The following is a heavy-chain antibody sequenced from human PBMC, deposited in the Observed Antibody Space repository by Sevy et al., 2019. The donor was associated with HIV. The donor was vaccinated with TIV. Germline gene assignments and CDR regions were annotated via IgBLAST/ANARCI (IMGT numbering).Heavy chain of an antibody. CDR1: GYTFTNYG. CDR3: AKVRSYCSVGNCYSDS. Sequence: ASVKVSCKASGYTFTNYGISWVRQAPGQGLEWMGWVSAYNGNTNYAQSLQGRVNMTTDTSTNTAYMELRSLRSDDTVVYFCAKVRSYCSVGNCYSDSWGQGTLVTVSS. D-gene: IGHD2-15*01. V-gene: IGHV1-18*04. J-gene: IGHJ4*02. CDR2: VSAYNGNT.